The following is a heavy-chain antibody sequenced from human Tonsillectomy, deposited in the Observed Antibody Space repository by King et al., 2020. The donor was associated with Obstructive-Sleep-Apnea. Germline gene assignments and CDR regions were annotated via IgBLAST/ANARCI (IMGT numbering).Heavy chain of an antibody. Sequence: VQLVESGGGVVQPGRSLTLSCAASGFTFSDYSFHWVRQAPGKGLEWMAFVTYDGTVTYYADSVKGRFTISRDNSKNTLFLRVNSLRTEDTAVYYCARARYYYASGNQNFDYWGQGTLITVSS. CDR3: ARARYYYASGNQNFDY. D-gene: IGHD3-10*01. J-gene: IGHJ4*02. CDR2: VTYDGTVT. V-gene: IGHV3-30*04. CDR1: GFTFSDYS.